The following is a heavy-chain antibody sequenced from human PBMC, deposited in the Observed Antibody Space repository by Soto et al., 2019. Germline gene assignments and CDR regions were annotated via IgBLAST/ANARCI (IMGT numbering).Heavy chain of an antibody. CDR3: ARAPESLEKFDY. CDR1: GFTFTDYY. V-gene: IGHV3-11*06. J-gene: IGHJ4*02. Sequence: GGSLRLSCAASGFTFTDYYIIWIRQAPGKGLEWVSYISSSGTYTNYADSVKGRFTISRDNAKNSLYLQMNSLRAEDTAVYYCARAPESLEKFDYWGQGALVTVSS. CDR2: ISSSGTYT. D-gene: IGHD3-16*01.